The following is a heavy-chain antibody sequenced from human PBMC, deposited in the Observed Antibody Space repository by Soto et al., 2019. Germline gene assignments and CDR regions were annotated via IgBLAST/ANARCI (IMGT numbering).Heavy chain of an antibody. D-gene: IGHD5-12*01. CDR2: IYPSGST. J-gene: IGHJ4*02. CDR3: VRGRSYSVYDF. CDR1: GGSISGHS. V-gene: IGHV4-4*07. Sequence: SETLSLTCTVSGGSISGHSWVWIRQPAGKGLEWIGHIYPSGSTSYNPSLRSRVTMSLDTSSNQIFLNLISVTAADTAVFYCVRGRSYSVYDFWGPGTLVTVSS.